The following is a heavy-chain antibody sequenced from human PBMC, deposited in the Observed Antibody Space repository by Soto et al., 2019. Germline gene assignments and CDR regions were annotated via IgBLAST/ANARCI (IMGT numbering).Heavy chain of an antibody. CDR1: GFSLSTSGVG. Sequence: SGPTLVNPTQTLTLTCTFSGFSLSTSGVGVGWIRQPPGKALEWLALIYWDDDKRYSPSLKSRLTNTKDTSKNQVVLTMTNMDPVDTATYYCAPSHKYYYDSSGYYYFDYWGQGTLVTVSS. D-gene: IGHD3-22*01. CDR3: APSHKYYYDSSGYYYFDY. J-gene: IGHJ4*02. V-gene: IGHV2-5*02. CDR2: IYWDDDK.